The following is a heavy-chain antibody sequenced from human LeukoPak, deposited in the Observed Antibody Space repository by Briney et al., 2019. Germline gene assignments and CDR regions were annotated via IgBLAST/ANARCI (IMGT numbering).Heavy chain of an antibody. V-gene: IGHV3-53*01. Sequence: GGSLRLSCAASGFTVSSNYMSWVRQAPGQGLEWVSVIYSGGSTYYADSVKGRFTISRDNSKNTLYLQMNSLRAEDTAVYYCARGKDRVLQDAFDIWGQGTMVTVSS. CDR1: GFTVSSNY. CDR3: ARGKDRVLQDAFDI. CDR2: IYSGGST. D-gene: IGHD3-10*01. J-gene: IGHJ3*02.